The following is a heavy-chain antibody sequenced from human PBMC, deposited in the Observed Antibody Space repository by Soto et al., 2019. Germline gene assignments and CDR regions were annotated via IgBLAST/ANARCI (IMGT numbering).Heavy chain of an antibody. D-gene: IGHD2-15*01. CDR2: ISSSSRTI. J-gene: IGHJ4*02. V-gene: IGHV3-48*01. CDR3: ATDILGSTFGY. CDR1: GFTFSDFS. Sequence: EVQLVESGGGLVQPGGSLRLSCAASGFTFSDFSMNWVRQAPGKGLEWISYISSSSRTIYYADSVKGRFTISRDNAKKSLNLQMNSLRAEDTTIYYCATDILGSTFGYWGQGTLVTVSS.